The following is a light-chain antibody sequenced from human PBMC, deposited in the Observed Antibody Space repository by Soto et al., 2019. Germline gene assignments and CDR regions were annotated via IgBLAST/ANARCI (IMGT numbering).Light chain of an antibody. CDR2: AAS. V-gene: IGKV1-39*01. J-gene: IGKJ5*01. Sequence: DIHMTQSPSTLAASVGDRVTITCRASQSISSWLAWYQQKPGKAPKLLIYAASSLQSGVPSRFSGSGSGTDFTLTISSLQPEDFVTYYCQQSYSTPFTFGQGTRREIK. CDR1: QSISSW. CDR3: QQSYSTPFT.